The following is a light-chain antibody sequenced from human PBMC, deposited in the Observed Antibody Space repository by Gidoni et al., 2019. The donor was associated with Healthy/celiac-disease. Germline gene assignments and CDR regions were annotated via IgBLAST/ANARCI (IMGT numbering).Light chain of an antibody. CDR2: AAS. CDR1: QSISSY. Sequence: DIQMTQSPSSLSASVGERVTITCRSSQSISSYLNWYQQKPGKAPKLLIYAASSLQSGVTSRFSGSGSGTDFTITISSLQPEDFASYYCQQSYSTLTWTFGQXTKVEIK. V-gene: IGKV1-39*01. J-gene: IGKJ1*01. CDR3: QQSYSTLTWT.